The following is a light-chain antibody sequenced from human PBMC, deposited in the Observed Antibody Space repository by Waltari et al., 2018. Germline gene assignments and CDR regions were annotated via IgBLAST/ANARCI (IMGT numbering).Light chain of an antibody. Sequence: QSALTQPASVSGSPGQSIAISCTGSSSDVGAFDYVSWYQQHPGKVPKLIIYDVNKRPSAVSHRFSGSKSGSTASLTISGLQPEDKADYYCCSFTSGSSLRFGGGTKLTVL. CDR1: SSDVGAFDY. V-gene: IGLV2-14*03. J-gene: IGLJ2*01. CDR2: DVN. CDR3: CSFTSGSSLR.